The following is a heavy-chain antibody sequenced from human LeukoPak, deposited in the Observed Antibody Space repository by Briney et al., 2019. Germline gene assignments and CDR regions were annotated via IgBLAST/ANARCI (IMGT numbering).Heavy chain of an antibody. CDR2: IIPIFGIA. J-gene: IGHJ6*02. CDR3: ARATIFGAVTKYYYYYYGMDV. CDR1: GDTFSSYA. D-gene: IGHD3-3*01. V-gene: IGHV1-69*04. Sequence: SVKVSCKASGDTFSSYAISWVRQAPGQGLEWVGRIIPIFGIANYAQKFQGRVTITADKSTSTAYMELSSLRSEDTAVYYCARATIFGAVTKYYYYYYGMDVWGQGTTVTVSS.